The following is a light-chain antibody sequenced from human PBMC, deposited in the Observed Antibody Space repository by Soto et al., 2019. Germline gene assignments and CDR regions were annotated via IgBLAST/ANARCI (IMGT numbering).Light chain of an antibody. V-gene: IGLV2-8*01. CDR1: SSDVGGYDY. J-gene: IGLJ1*01. Sequence: QSALTQPPSASGSPGQSVTISCIGTSSDVGGYDYVSWYQQHPGKAPKLIISEVTKRPSGVPDRFSGSKSGNTASLTVSGLQAEDEADYSCSSYAGNNNFCVFGTGTKVTVL. CDR2: EVT. CDR3: SSYAGNNNFCV.